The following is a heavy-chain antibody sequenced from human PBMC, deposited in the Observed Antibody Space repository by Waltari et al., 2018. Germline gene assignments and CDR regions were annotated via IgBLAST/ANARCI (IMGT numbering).Heavy chain of an antibody. D-gene: IGHD3-22*01. CDR1: GGSFSGYY. CDR3: ARGWGYYDSSGYYRLGYYYYGMDV. CDR2: INHSGST. Sequence: QVQLQQWGAGLLKPSETLSLTCAVYGGSFSGYYWSWIRQPPGKGLEWIGEINHSGSTNYNPSLKSRVTISVDTSKNQFSLKLSSVTAADTAVYYCARGWGYYDSSGYYRLGYYYYGMDVWGQGTTVTVSS. V-gene: IGHV4-34*01. J-gene: IGHJ6*02.